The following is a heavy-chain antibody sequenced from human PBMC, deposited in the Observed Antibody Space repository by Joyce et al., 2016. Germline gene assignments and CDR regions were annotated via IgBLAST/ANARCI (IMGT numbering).Heavy chain of an antibody. CDR2: ISATSYYK. CDR1: GSTFSSSS. Sequence: QLVESGGGVVKAGGSLRLSCEASGSTFSSSSMSWFRQARGKGLEWVAAISATSYYKFHAETVRGRFTVSRDNAKKTLYLQMNSLRAEDSAVFYCARGGISYYYAMDVWGQGTTVTVSS. D-gene: IGHD3-16*01. V-gene: IGHV3-21*01. J-gene: IGHJ6*02. CDR3: ARGGISYYYAMDV.